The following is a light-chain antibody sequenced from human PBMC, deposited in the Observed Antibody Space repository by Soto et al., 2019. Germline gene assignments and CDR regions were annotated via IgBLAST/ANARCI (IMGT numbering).Light chain of an antibody. CDR1: QTIINW. CDR2: KAS. J-gene: IGKJ1*01. CDR3: QQYHTYWWT. Sequence: DIQMTQSPSTLSASVGDRVTITCRASQTIINWLAWYQQKTGKAPKLLIYKASTLEGEVPSRFSGSGSETEFTLTINSLQPDDSATYYCQQYHTYWWTFGQGTKVDI. V-gene: IGKV1-5*03.